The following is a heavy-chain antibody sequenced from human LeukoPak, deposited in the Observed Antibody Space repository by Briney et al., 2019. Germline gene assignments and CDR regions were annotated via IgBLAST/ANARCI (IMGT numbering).Heavy chain of an antibody. Sequence: SQTLSLTRTVSGGSISSGDYYWSWIRQPPGKGLEWIGYIYYSGSTYYNPSLKSRVIISVDTSKNQFSLKLSSVTAADTAVYYCARGGGRLLLWFGETCLDYWGQGTLVTVSS. CDR2: IYYSGST. J-gene: IGHJ4*02. V-gene: IGHV4-30-4*08. D-gene: IGHD3-10*01. CDR1: GGSISSGDYY. CDR3: ARGGGRLLLWFGETCLDY.